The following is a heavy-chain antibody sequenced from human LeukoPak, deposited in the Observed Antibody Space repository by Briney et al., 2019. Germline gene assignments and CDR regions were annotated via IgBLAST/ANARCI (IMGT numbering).Heavy chain of an antibody. J-gene: IGHJ4*02. V-gene: IGHV3-23*01. Sequence: GGSLRLSCAASGFTFRAYDLSWVRQAPGQGLECVAAIDRGVGTTYYADSVKGRFTISRDNSRNTLYLQMNNLRADDTAVYYCVKKGQADDDGKPDWGQGTLVTVSS. D-gene: IGHD1-1*01. CDR2: IDRGVGTT. CDR1: GFTFRAYD. CDR3: VKKGQADDDGKPD.